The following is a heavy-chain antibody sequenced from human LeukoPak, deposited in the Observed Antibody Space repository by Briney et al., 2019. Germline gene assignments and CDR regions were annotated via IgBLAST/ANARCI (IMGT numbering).Heavy chain of an antibody. CDR2: ISYDGSIK. V-gene: IGHV3-30*04. J-gene: IGHJ4*02. Sequence: GGSLRLSCAASGFTFSSYAMQWVCQAPGKGLEWVAVISYDGSIKYYADSVKGRFTISRDDSKNTLYLQMNSLRADDTAVYFCDGADFWGQGTLVTVSS. CDR3: DGADF. CDR1: GFTFSSYA.